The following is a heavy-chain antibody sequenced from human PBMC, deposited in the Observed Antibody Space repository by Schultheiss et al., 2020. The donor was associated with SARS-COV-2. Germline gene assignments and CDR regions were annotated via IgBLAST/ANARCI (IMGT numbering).Heavy chain of an antibody. CDR3: ARRLVLYYYDSSGYPAAFDI. V-gene: IGHV4-34*01. Sequence: GSLRLSCAVYGGSFSGYYWSWIRQPPGKGLEWIGEINHSGSTNYNPSLKSRVTISVDTSKNQFSLKLSSVTAADTAVYYCARRLVLYYYDSSGYPAAFDIWGQGTMVTVSS. CDR1: GGSFSGYY. CDR2: INHSGST. D-gene: IGHD3-22*01. J-gene: IGHJ3*02.